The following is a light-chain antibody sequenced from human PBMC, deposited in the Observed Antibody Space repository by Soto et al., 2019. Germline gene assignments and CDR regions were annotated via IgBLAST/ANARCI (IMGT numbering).Light chain of an antibody. J-gene: IGKJ5*01. CDR2: WAS. CDR1: QSLLHSSPNRNN. CDR3: QQYHSLPFT. V-gene: IGKV4-1*01. Sequence: IVLTQSPDSLGVSLGERATITCRSSQSLLHSSPNRNNLTWFQHKPGHPHKLLIYWASTRESGVPDRFSGRGAETDFTLTISSLQAEDVAVYYCQQYHSLPFTVGQGTRLDI.